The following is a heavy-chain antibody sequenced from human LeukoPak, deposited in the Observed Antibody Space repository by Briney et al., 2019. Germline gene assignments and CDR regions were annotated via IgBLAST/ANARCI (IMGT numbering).Heavy chain of an antibody. V-gene: IGHV1-46*01. CDR3: ASWKFHDSSGYRFDP. CDR1: GYTFTSYY. CDR2: INPSGGST. Sequence: ASVKVSCKASGYTFTSYYMHWVRQAPGQGLEWMGIINPSGGSTSYAQKFQGRVTMTRDMSTSTVYMELSSLRSEDTAEYYCASWKFHDSSGYRFDPWGQGTLVTVSS. J-gene: IGHJ5*02. D-gene: IGHD3-22*01.